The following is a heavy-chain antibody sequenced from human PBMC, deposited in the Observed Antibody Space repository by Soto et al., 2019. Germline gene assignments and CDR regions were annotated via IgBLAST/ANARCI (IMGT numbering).Heavy chain of an antibody. CDR2: IWYDGSNK. J-gene: IGHJ6*02. CDR1: GFTFSSYG. V-gene: IGHV3-33*01. CDR3: ARGAAGLYYYGMDV. Sequence: PGGSLRLSCAASGFTFSSYGMHWVRQAPGKGLEWVAVIWYDGSNKYYADSVKGRFTISRDNSKNTLYLQMNSLRAEDTAVYYCARGAAGLYYYGMDVWGQGTTVTVSS. D-gene: IGHD6-13*01.